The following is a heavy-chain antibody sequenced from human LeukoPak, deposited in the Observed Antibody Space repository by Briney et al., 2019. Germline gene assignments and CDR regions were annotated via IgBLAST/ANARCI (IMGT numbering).Heavy chain of an antibody. CDR2: IYSGGST. V-gene: IGHV3-66*01. D-gene: IGHD3-3*01. Sequence: GGSLRLSCAASGFTVSSNYMSWVRQAPGKGLEWVSVIYSGGSTYYADSVQGRFTISRDNSKNTLYLQMNSLRAEDTAVYYCARVPDFGVVTIIYYGMDVWGQGTTVTVSS. J-gene: IGHJ6*02. CDR3: ARVPDFGVVTIIYYGMDV. CDR1: GFTVSSNY.